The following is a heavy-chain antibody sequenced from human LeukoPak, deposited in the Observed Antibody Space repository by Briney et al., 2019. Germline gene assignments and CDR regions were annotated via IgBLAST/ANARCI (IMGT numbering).Heavy chain of an antibody. CDR3: ARAKILMTTVTYFDY. Sequence: SETLSLTCTVSGGSISSGDYYWNWIRQPPGKGLEWIGYIYYSGSTYYNPPLKSRVTISVDTSKNQFSLKLSSVTAADPAVYYCARAKILMTTVTYFDYWGQGTLVTVSS. CDR2: IYYSGST. V-gene: IGHV4-30-4*01. CDR1: GGSISSGDYY. D-gene: IGHD4-17*01. J-gene: IGHJ4*02.